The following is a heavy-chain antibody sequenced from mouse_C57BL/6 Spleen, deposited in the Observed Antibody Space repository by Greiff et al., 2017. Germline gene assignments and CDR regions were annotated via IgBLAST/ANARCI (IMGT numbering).Heavy chain of an antibody. J-gene: IGHJ2*01. Sequence: QVQLKESGPELVKPGASVKISCKASGYAFSSSWMNWVKQRPGKGLEWIGRIYPGDGDTNYNGKFKGKATLTADKSSSTAYMQLSSLTSEDSAVYFCARSIYYDYDVSVPFDYWGQGTTLTVSS. CDR1: GYAFSSSW. V-gene: IGHV1-82*01. D-gene: IGHD2-4*01. CDR3: ARSIYYDYDVSVPFDY. CDR2: IYPGDGDT.